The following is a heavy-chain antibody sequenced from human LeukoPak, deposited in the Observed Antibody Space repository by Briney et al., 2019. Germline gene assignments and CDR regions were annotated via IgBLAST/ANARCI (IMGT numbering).Heavy chain of an antibody. J-gene: IGHJ3*02. CDR1: GGSISSSSYY. D-gene: IGHD2-2*01. Sequence: SETLSLTCTVSGGSISSSSYYWGWIRQPPGKGLEWIGSIYYSGSTYYNPSLKSRVTISVDTSKNQFSLKLSSVTAADTAVYYCARVYCSSTSCYLTGDAFDIWGQGTMVTVSS. V-gene: IGHV4-39*07. CDR3: ARVYCSSTSCYLTGDAFDI. CDR2: IYYSGST.